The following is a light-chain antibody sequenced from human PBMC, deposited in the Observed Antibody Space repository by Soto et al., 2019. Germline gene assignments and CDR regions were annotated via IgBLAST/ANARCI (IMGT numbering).Light chain of an antibody. V-gene: IGKV3-11*01. J-gene: IGKJ1*01. CDR2: DAS. Sequence: LTHSPSFLSASLGDRVTITFGAIQGTSSYLAWYQQKPGQAPRLLIYDASSRPTGIPARFSGSGSGTDFTLTISSLEPEDFAVYYCQQLTDWPPQWTFGQGTKVDIK. CDR3: QQLTDWPPQWT. CDR1: QGTSSY.